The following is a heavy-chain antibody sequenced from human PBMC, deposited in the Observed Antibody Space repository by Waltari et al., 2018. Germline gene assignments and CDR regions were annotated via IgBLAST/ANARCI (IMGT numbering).Heavy chain of an antibody. Sequence: QVQLQQWGAGLLKPSETLSLTCAVYGGSFSGYYWSWIRQPPGKGLEWIGEINHSGSTTYTPSLKSRVTISVDTSKNQFSLKLSSVTAADTAVYYCARVNWGAGDYWGQGTLVTVSS. CDR2: INHSGST. D-gene: IGHD7-27*01. CDR3: ARVNWGAGDY. V-gene: IGHV4-34*01. CDR1: GGSFSGYY. J-gene: IGHJ4*02.